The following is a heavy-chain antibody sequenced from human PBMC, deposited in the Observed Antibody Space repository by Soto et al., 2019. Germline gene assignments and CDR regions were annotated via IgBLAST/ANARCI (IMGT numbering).Heavy chain of an antibody. CDR3: ARDLSGSYQYYYYYYGMDV. Sequence: GGSLRLSCAASGFTFSSYGMHWVRQAPGKGLEWVAVIWYDGSNKYYADSVKGRFTISRDNSKNTLYLQMNSLRAEDTAVYYCARDLSGSYQYYYYYYGMDVWGQGTTVTVSS. CDR1: GFTFSSYG. J-gene: IGHJ6*02. V-gene: IGHV3-33*01. CDR2: IWYDGSNK. D-gene: IGHD1-26*01.